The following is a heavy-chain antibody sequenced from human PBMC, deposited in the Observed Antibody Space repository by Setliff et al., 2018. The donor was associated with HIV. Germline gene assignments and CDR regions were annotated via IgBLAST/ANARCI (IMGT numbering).Heavy chain of an antibody. CDR2: INHSGST. J-gene: IGHJ4*02. D-gene: IGHD3-3*01. CDR3: ARRPLFGVVIASVAKMELDY. V-gene: IGHV4-4*02. CDR1: GGSISSSNW. Sequence: SETLSLTCAVSGGSISSSNWWSWVRQPPGKGLEWIGEINHSGSTNFNPSLKSRVTISIDTSKNQFSLKLSSVTAADTAMYYCARRPLFGVVIASVAKMELDYWGQGTLVTVSS.